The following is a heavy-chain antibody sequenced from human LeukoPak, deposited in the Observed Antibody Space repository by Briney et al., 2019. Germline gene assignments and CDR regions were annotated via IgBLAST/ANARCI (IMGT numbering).Heavy chain of an antibody. D-gene: IGHD1-26*01. J-gene: IGHJ4*02. Sequence: ASVKVSCKASGYTFADYYLHWVRQAPGQGLEWVGWINPNNGGTQYAQKFQGRVTLTRDTSISTAYMELSRLTSDDTAVYYCATYSGSYSSDFDYWGQGTLVTVSS. V-gene: IGHV1-2*02. CDR2: INPNNGGT. CDR3: ATYSGSYSSDFDY. CDR1: GYTFADYY.